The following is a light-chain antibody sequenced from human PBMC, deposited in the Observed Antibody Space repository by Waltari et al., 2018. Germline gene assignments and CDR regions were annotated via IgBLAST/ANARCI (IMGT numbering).Light chain of an antibody. J-gene: IGKJ2*02. CDR3: QQSYSTVWT. Sequence: DIQMTQSPSSLSASVGDRVTITCRASQSISSYLNWYQQKPGKAPKLLIYAASSLQSGVPSRFSGSGSVTDFTLTISSLQPEDFATYYCQQSYSTVWTFGQGTKLEIK. CDR1: QSISSY. CDR2: AAS. V-gene: IGKV1-39*01.